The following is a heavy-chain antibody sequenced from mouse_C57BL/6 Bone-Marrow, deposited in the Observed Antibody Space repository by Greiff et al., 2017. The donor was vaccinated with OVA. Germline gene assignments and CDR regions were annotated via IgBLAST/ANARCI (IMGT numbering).Heavy chain of an antibody. CDR3: ARGEVVSYFDY. CDR2: INYDGSST. V-gene: IGHV5-16*01. Sequence: EVQLQESEGGLVQPGSSMKLSCTASGFTFSDYYMAWVRQVPEKGLEWVANINYDGSSTYYLDSLKSRFIISRDNAKNILYLQMSSLKSEDTATYYCARGEVVSYFDYWGQGTTLTVSS. J-gene: IGHJ2*01. CDR1: GFTFSDYY. D-gene: IGHD1-1*01.